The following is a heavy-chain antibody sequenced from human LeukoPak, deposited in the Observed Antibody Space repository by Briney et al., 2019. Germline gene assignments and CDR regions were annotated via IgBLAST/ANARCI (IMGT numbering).Heavy chain of an antibody. D-gene: IGHD2-2*03. Sequence: SETLSLTCTVSSGSINTYYWNWIRQSPGKGLEWIGTIYYIGTTHYNPSLKSRVTISVDTSKNQFSLKLSSVTAADTAVYFCARSPWIDLLPDAFDIWGQGTTVIVSS. CDR1: SGSINTYY. CDR2: IYYIGTT. V-gene: IGHV4-59*01. CDR3: ARSPWIDLLPDAFDI. J-gene: IGHJ3*02.